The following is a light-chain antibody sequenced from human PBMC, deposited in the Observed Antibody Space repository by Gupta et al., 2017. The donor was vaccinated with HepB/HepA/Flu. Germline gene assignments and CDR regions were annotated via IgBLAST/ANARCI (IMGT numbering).Light chain of an antibody. CDR3: CSSAGSYMVV. Sequence: QSALTQPRSVSGSPGQSVTISCTGTSSDVGDYNYVSWYQQHPGNAPKISMYAVSKRPSGVPERVLGSKSGNHDSLHISGLQAEDEAASDCCSSAGSYMVVFGGGTKLTVL. CDR2: AVS. J-gene: IGLJ2*01. CDR1: SSDVGDYNY. V-gene: IGLV2-11*01.